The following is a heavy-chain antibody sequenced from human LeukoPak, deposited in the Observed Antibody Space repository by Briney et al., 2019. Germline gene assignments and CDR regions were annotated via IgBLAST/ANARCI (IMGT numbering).Heavy chain of an antibody. J-gene: IGHJ4*02. CDR1: GFTFSSYW. CDR3: AREIGYSDYLGTRGYFDY. V-gene: IGHV3-74*01. CDR2: MNSDGSST. D-gene: IGHD4-11*01. Sequence: PGGSLRLSCAASGFTFSSYWMHWVRQAPGKGLVGVSRMNSDGSSTNYADSVKGRFTISRDNAKNTLYLQMNSLRAEDTAVYYCAREIGYSDYLGTRGYFDYWGQGTLVTVSS.